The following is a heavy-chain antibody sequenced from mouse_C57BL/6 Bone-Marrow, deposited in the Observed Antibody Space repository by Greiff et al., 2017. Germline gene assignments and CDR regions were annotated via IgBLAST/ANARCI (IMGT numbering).Heavy chain of an antibody. Sequence: QVQLQQPGAELVRPGTSVKLSCKASGYTFTSYWMHWVKQRPGQGLEWIGVIDPSDSYTNYNQKFKGKATLTVDTSSSTAYMQLSSLTSEDSAVYYCARGRRLLSFAYWGQGTLVTVSA. CDR3: ARGRRLLSFAY. V-gene: IGHV1-59*01. CDR2: IDPSDSYT. D-gene: IGHD3-2*02. J-gene: IGHJ3*01. CDR1: GYTFTSYW.